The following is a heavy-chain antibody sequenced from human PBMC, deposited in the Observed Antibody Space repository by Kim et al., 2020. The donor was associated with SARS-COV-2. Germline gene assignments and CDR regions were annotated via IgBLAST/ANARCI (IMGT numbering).Heavy chain of an antibody. CDR3: ARTLGGYAAAGTYYYYGMDV. CDR1: GGSFSGYY. CDR2: INHSGST. D-gene: IGHD6-13*01. J-gene: IGHJ6*02. Sequence: SETLSLTCAVYGGSFSGYYWSWIRQPPGKGLEWIGEINHSGSTNYNPSLKSRVTISVDTSKNQFSLKLSSVTAADTAVYYCARTLGGYAAAGTYYYYGMDVWGQGTTVTVSS. V-gene: IGHV4-34*01.